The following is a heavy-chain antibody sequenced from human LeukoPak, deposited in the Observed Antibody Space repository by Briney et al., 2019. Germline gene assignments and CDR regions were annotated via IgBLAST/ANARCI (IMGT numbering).Heavy chain of an antibody. CDR2: IYTSGSP. D-gene: IGHD4-11*01. V-gene: IGHV4-61*02. CDR1: GASIGTGNYY. Sequence: SQTLSLTCTVSGASIGTGNYYWVWIRQPAGKGLEWIGRIYTSGSPTYNPSLKSRATMSLDTSKKQFSLQPNSVTPTDTAVYYCARDSHYSNNVDSWGQGTLVTVSS. J-gene: IGHJ4*02. CDR3: ARDSHYSNNVDS.